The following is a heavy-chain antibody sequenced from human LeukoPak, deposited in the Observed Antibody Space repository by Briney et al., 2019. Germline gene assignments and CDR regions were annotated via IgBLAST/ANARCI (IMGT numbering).Heavy chain of an antibody. Sequence: ASVKVSCKASGGTFSSYAISSVRQAPGQGLEWMGGMIPIFGTANYAQKFQGRVTITADKSTSTAYMELSSLRSEDTAVYYCVVRRDLDYWGQGTLVTVSS. CDR1: GGTFSSYA. V-gene: IGHV1-69*06. J-gene: IGHJ4*02. D-gene: IGHD1-26*01. CDR3: VVRRDLDY. CDR2: MIPIFGTA.